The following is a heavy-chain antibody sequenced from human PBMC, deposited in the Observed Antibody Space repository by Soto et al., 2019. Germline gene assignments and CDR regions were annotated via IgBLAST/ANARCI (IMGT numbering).Heavy chain of an antibody. V-gene: IGHV4-59*01. D-gene: IGHD2-8*02. CDR3: ARRAVAVDALREDNWFDP. Sequence: QVQLQESGPGLVKPSETLSLTCTVSGASISSYYWNWIRQSPGKGLEWVGHIYYNGNTKYKPFLASPLTISVDTSKNQFSLELNSVTAAGTAVYFWARRAVAVDALREDNWFDPWGQGTLVTVSS. CDR2: IYYNGNT. CDR1: GASISSYY. J-gene: IGHJ5*02.